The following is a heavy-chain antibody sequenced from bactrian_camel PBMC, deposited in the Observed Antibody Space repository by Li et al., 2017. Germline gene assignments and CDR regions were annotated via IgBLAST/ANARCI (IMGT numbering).Heavy chain of an antibody. CDR2: VCSDGTNT. CDR1: GFTFSSYA. D-gene: IGHD3*01. Sequence: VQLVESGGGLVQPGGSLRLPCATSGFTFSSYAMSWVRQAPGKGLEWVSSVCSDGTNTYYADSVKGRFTTSRDNAKNTVYLQMNRLKPEDTAIYSCQLSGGEYCRRMASPGQGTQVTVS. V-gene: IGHV3S7*01. J-gene: IGHJ4*01.